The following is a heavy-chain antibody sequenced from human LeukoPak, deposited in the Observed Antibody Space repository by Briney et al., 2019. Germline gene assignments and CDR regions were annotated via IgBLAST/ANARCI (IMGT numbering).Heavy chain of an antibody. CDR2: ITSSDSYT. V-gene: IGHV3-11*06. CDR1: GFTFSHYY. D-gene: IGHD1-26*01. J-gene: IGHJ4*02. CDR3: ARTSGSYSFDY. Sequence: PGGSLRLSCAASGFTFSHYYMSWTRQAPGKGLEWISYITSSDSYTKYADSVQGRFTTSRDNAQNSLYLQMNSLRAEDTAVYYCARTSGSYSFDYWGQGTLVTVSS.